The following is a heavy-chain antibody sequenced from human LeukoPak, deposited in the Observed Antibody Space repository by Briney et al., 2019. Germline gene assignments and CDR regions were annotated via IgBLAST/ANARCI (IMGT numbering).Heavy chain of an antibody. CDR1: GGSISSYY. CDR3: ARAFKVSVGKLSYYYYGMDV. J-gene: IGHJ6*02. CDR2: IYYSGST. D-gene: IGHD5/OR15-5a*01. Sequence: PSETLSLTCTVSGGSISSYYWSWIRQPPGKGLEWIGYIYYSGSTNYNPSLKSRVTISVDTSKNQFSLKLRSVTAADTAVYYCARAFKVSVGKLSYYYYGMDVWGQGTTVTVSS. V-gene: IGHV4-59*01.